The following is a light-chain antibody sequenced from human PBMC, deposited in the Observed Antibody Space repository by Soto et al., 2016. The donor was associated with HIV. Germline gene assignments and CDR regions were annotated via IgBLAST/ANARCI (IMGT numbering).Light chain of an antibody. J-gene: IGKJ1*01. Sequence: DIQMTQSPSTLSASVGDRVTITCRASQSINSWLAWYQQKAGKAPKLLIYVASSLQSGVPSRFSGSGSGTDFTLTISSLQPEDFATYYCQQYYDTPPTFGQGTKV. CDR2: VAS. CDR1: QSINSW. CDR3: QQYYDTPPT. V-gene: IGKV1-5*01.